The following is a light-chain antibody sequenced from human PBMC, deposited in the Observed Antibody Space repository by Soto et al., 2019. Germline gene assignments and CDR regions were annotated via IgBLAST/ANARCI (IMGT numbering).Light chain of an antibody. Sequence: EILLTQSPGTLSLSRWERATLSWRASQSVSSNYLAWYQQKPGQAPRLLIYGASNRATGIPDRFSGSGSETDFTLTISRLEPEDFAVYYCQQYSRSPRTFGQGTKVDIK. J-gene: IGKJ1*01. CDR1: QSVSSNY. CDR3: QQYSRSPRT. V-gene: IGKV3-20*01. CDR2: GAS.